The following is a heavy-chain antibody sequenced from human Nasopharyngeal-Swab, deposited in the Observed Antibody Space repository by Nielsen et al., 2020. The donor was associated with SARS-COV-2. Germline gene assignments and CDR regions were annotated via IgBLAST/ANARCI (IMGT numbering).Heavy chain of an antibody. CDR3: ARRAYCGGDCYYYGMDV. Sequence: QSLRLSCKVSGSSFTIYWIGWVRQLPGKGLEWMGIIYPGDSDTRYSPSFQGQVTLSADKSISTAYLQWSSLKASDTAMYYCARRAYCGGDCYYYGMDVWGQGTTVTVSS. D-gene: IGHD2-21*01. CDR1: GSSFTIYW. J-gene: IGHJ6*02. CDR2: IYPGDSDT. V-gene: IGHV5-51*01.